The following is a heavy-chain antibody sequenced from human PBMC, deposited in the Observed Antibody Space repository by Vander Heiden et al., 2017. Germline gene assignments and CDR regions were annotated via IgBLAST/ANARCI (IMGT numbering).Heavy chain of an antibody. V-gene: IGHV3-23*01. CDR1: GFTFSSYA. Sequence: EVQLLESGGGLVQPGGSLRLSCAASGFTFSSYAMSWVRQAPGKGLEWVSAIRGSGGSTYYADSVKGRFTISRDNSKNTLYLQMNSLRAEDTAVYDCAKDGDDYVWGSWGYWGQGTLGTVSS. CDR2: IRGSGGST. J-gene: IGHJ4*02. D-gene: IGHD3-16*01. CDR3: AKDGDDYVWGSWGY.